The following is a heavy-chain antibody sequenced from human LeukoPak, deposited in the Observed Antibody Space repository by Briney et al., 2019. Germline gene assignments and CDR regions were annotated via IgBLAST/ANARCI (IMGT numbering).Heavy chain of an antibody. V-gene: IGHV3-23*01. D-gene: IGHD1-1*01. CDR1: GFTFSNYA. CDR3: AKATGTLTN. CDR2: ISNSDAKT. Sequence: GGSLRLSCAASGFTFSNYAMSWVRQTPGKGLEWVSTISNSDAKTYYADSVKGRFTISRDNSKNTLYLQMNSLTAEDTVIFYCAKATGTLTNWGQGILVTVSS. J-gene: IGHJ4*02.